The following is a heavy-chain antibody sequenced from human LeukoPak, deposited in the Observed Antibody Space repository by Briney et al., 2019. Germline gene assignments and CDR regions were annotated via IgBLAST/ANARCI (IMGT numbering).Heavy chain of an antibody. D-gene: IGHD2-15*01. CDR2: ISYDGSNK. Sequence: GGSLRLSCAASGFTFSSYAMHWVRQAPGKGLEWVAVISYDGSNKYYADSVKGRFTISRDNSKNTLYLQMNSLRAEDTAVYYCAKEDMKAAIGKYWGQGTLVTVSS. CDR1: GFTFSSYA. J-gene: IGHJ4*02. V-gene: IGHV3-30-3*01. CDR3: AKEDMKAAIGKY.